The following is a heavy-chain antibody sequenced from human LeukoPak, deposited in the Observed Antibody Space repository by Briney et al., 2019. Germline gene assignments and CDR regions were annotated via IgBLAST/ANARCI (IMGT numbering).Heavy chain of an antibody. Sequence: GGSLRLSCAASGFTVSSNYMSWVRQAPGKGLEWVSVIYSGGSTYYADSVKGRFTISRDNSRNTLYLQMNSLRAEDTAVYYCARAPGDYDSSGYYYSRYYYYGMDVWGQGTTVTVSS. V-gene: IGHV3-53*01. CDR3: ARAPGDYDSSGYYYSRYYYYGMDV. CDR1: GFTVSSNY. CDR2: IYSGGST. D-gene: IGHD3-22*01. J-gene: IGHJ6*02.